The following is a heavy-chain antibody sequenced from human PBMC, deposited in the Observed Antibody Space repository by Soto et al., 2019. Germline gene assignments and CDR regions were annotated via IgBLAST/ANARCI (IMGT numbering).Heavy chain of an antibody. J-gene: IGHJ6*02. D-gene: IGHD6-6*01. V-gene: IGHV3-48*03. CDR1: GFTFSSYE. CDR3: AREHDDDSSSHDYYYYGMDV. CDR2: ISSSGSTI. Sequence: PGGSLRLSCAASGFTFSSYEMNWFRQSPGKGLEWVSYISSSGSTIYYADSVKGRFTISRDNAKNSLYLQMNSLRAEDTAVYYCAREHDDDSSSHDYYYYGMDVWGQGTTVTVSS.